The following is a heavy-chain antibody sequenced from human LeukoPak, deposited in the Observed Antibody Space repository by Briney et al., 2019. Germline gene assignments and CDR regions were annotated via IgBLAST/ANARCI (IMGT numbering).Heavy chain of an antibody. Sequence: SETLSLTCTVSGGSISGYYWSWIRQPPGKGLEWIGYIYYSGRTHYNPSLQSRVTISVDTSKNQFSLKLNSVTAADTAVYYCARELGATVVNYGMDVWGQGTTVTVSS. CDR3: ARELGATVVNYGMDV. V-gene: IGHV4-59*01. CDR2: IYYSGRT. J-gene: IGHJ6*02. D-gene: IGHD4-23*01. CDR1: GGSISGYY.